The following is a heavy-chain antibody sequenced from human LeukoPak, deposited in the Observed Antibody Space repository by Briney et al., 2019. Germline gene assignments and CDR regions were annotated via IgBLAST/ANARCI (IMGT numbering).Heavy chain of an antibody. Sequence: SETLSLTCTVSGGSISGYYWSWIRQPPGKGLEWIGYIYYSGSTNYNPSLKSRVTISVDTSKNQFSLKLSSVTAADTTVYYCARLVRRRAFDIWGQGTMVTVSS. V-gene: IGHV4-59*08. CDR2: IYYSGST. J-gene: IGHJ3*02. D-gene: IGHD1-1*01. CDR3: ARLVRRRAFDI. CDR1: GGSISGYY.